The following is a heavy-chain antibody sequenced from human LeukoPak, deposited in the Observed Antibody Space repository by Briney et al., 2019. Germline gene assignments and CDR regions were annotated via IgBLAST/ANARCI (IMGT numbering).Heavy chain of an antibody. J-gene: IGHJ4*02. D-gene: IGHD3-22*01. CDR3: AREFGLYYDSSGSPFDY. CDR1: GGSISSGSYY. CDR2: IYTSGST. V-gene: IGHV4-61*02. Sequence: TLSLTCTVSGGSISSGSYYWSWIRQPAGKGLEWIGRIYTSGSTNYNPSLKSRVTISVDTSKNQFSLKLSSVTAADTAVYYCAREFGLYYDSSGSPFDYWGQGTLVTVSS.